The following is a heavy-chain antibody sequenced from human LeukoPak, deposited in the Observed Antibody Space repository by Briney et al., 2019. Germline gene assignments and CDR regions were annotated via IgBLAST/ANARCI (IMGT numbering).Heavy chain of an antibody. J-gene: IGHJ5*02. D-gene: IGHD2-2*01. CDR2: IYHSGST. CDR1: GYSISSGYY. CDR3: ARGDIVVVPAENWFDP. Sequence: SETLSLTCAVSGYSISSGYYGGWIRQPPGQGLEWIGSIYHSGSTYYNPSLKSRVTISVDTSKNQFSLKLSSVTAADTAVYYCARGDIVVVPAENWFDPWGQGTLVTVSS. V-gene: IGHV4-38-2*01.